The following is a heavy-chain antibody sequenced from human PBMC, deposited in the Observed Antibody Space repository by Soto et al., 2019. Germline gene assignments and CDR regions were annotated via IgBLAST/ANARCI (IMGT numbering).Heavy chain of an antibody. V-gene: IGHV1-69*06. CDR1: GGTFSSYA. CDR3: AIKTITMILVVTYYGMDV. J-gene: IGHJ6*02. CDR2: IIPIFGTA. Sequence: ASVKVSCKASGGTFSSYAISWVRQAPGQGLEWMGGIIPIFGTANYVQKFQGRVTITADKSTGTAYMELSSLRSEDTAVYYCAIKTITMILVVTYYGMDVWGQGTTVTVAS. D-gene: IGHD3-22*01.